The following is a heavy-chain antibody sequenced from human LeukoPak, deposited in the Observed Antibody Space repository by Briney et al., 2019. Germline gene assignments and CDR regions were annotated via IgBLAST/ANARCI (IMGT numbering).Heavy chain of an antibody. CDR1: VGSISSSNW. V-gene: IGHV4-4*02. Sequence: SETLSLTCAVSVGSISSSNWWSWVRQPPGKGLEWIGEIYHSGSTNYNPSLKSRVTISVDKSKNQFSLKLSSVTAADTAVYYCARRGAVAGHFDYWSQGTLVTVSS. CDR3: ARRGAVAGHFDY. J-gene: IGHJ4*02. CDR2: IYHSGST. D-gene: IGHD6-19*01.